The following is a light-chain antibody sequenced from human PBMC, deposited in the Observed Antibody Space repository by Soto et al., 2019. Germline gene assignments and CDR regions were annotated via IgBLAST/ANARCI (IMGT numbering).Light chain of an antibody. J-gene: IGLJ1*01. Sequence: QSVLTQPPSVSGAPWQRVTISCTGSSSNIGAGSDVHWYQQLPGTAPKLLLYGNNNRPSGVPDRFSGSKSGTSASLAITGLQAEDEADYYCQSYDSSLSGYVFGTGTKLTVL. CDR3: QSYDSSLSGYV. CDR2: GNN. V-gene: IGLV1-40*01. CDR1: SSNIGAGSD.